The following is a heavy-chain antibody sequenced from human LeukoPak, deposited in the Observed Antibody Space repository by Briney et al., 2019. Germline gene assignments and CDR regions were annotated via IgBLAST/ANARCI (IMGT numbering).Heavy chain of an antibody. CDR3: ARNLGGDDYYFYGMDV. J-gene: IGHJ6*02. D-gene: IGHD2-21*02. CDR1: GGSMSGYH. V-gene: IGHV4-4*07. CDR2: IHTTGGT. Sequence: SETLSLTCTVSGGSMSGYHWNWIRQPAGKGLEWIGRIHTTGGTNSKPSLKSRLIMSVDTSTNQFSLRMRFVTAADTAVYYCARNLGGDDYYFYGMDVWGQGTTVTVSS.